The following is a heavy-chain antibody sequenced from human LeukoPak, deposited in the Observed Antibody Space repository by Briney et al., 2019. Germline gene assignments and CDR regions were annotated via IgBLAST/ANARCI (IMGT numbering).Heavy chain of an antibody. CDR2: IYYSGST. J-gene: IGHJ4*02. D-gene: IGHD3-10*01. Sequence: SETLSLTCTVSGGSISSYYWSWIRQHPGKGLEWIGYIYYSGSTYYNPSLKSRVTISVDTSKNQFSLKLSSVTAADTAVYYCARAPSFYYGSGSPLDYWGQGTLVTVSS. CDR3: ARAPSFYYGSGSPLDY. V-gene: IGHV4-59*01. CDR1: GGSISSYY.